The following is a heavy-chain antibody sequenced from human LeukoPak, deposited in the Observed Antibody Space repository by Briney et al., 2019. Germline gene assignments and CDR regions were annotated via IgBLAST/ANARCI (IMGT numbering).Heavy chain of an antibody. Sequence: ASVKISCKASGYTFRGNYIHWLRQAPGQGLGWMGWIDANNGDTKSAQKFQGRVTMSRDTSISTAYMDLSSLSPDDAAVYYCARDPSSVTLYFFDYWGQGTLVTVSS. CDR1: GYTFRGNY. V-gene: IGHV1-2*02. D-gene: IGHD4-11*01. J-gene: IGHJ4*02. CDR2: IDANNGDT. CDR3: ARDPSSVTLYFFDY.